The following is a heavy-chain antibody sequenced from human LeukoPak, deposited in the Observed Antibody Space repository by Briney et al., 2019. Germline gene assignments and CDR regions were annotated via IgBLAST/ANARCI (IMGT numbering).Heavy chain of an antibody. CDR1: VFTFRSYG. CDR2: IWNDGNNK. V-gene: IGHV3-33*01. J-gene: IGHJ6*02. Sequence: PVGSLRLSCAASVFTFRSYGMRSVRQAPGKGVERVAVIWNDGNNKYYADSVKGRFTISRDNSKNTLYLQMNSLRAEDTAVYYCARDLGYDSTSYYYGMDVWGQGTTVTVSS. CDR3: ARDLGYDSTSYYYGMDV. D-gene: IGHD5-12*01.